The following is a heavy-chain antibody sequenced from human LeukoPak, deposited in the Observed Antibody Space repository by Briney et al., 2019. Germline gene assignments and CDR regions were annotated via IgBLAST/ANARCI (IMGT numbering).Heavy chain of an antibody. CDR3: ARGGIGIDTDGFDI. V-gene: IGHV3-66*01. D-gene: IGHD3-16*01. Sequence: GGSLRLSCAASGFTVSTNYVTWVRQAPGKGLEWVSIIYDSGTTLYADSMKGRLTISRDNSKNTVYLQIKSLRVEDTAVYFCARGGIGIDTDGFDIWGQGTMVTVTS. J-gene: IGHJ3*02. CDR1: GFTVSTNY. CDR2: IYDSGTT.